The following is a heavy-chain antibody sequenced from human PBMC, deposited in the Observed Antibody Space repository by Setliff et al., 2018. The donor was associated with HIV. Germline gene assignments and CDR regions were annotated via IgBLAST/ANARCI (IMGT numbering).Heavy chain of an antibody. CDR2: ISAYNGNT. CDR1: GYTFTSYG. D-gene: IGHD3-22*01. V-gene: IGHV1-18*01. J-gene: IGHJ3*02. CDR3: ATRAYDSRGYLRSRVSGAAFDI. Sequence: ASVKVSCKASGYTFTSYGISWVRQAPGQGLEWMGWISAYNGNTNYAQKFQGRVTMSEDTSTDTAYMELSSLRSEDTAVYYCATRAYDSRGYLRSRVSGAAFDIWGQGTTVTVSS.